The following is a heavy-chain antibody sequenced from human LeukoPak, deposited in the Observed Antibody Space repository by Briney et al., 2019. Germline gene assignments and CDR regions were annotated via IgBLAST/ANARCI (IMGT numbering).Heavy chain of an antibody. CDR2: IWYNGSNK. D-gene: IGHD3-22*01. J-gene: IGHJ4*02. Sequence: PGGSLRLSCAASGFTFSSYGMHWVRQAPGKGLEWVAVIWYNGSNKYYADSVKGRFTISRDNSKNTLYLQMNSLRAEDTAVYYCAKDSYYDSSGSYWWGQGTLVTVSS. V-gene: IGHV3-33*06. CDR1: GFTFSSYG. CDR3: AKDSYYDSSGSYW.